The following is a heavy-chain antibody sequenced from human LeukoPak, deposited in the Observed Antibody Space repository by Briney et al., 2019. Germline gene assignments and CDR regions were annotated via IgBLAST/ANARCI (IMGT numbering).Heavy chain of an antibody. Sequence: PGGSLRLSCAASGFTFSSYWTSWVRQAPGKGLEWVANIKQDGGQKYYVDSVKGRFTISRDNAKNSLYLQMNSLRAEDTAVYYCAIYSSSWCLDYWGQGTLVTVSS. CDR2: IKQDGGQK. J-gene: IGHJ4*02. V-gene: IGHV3-7*01. CDR3: AIYSSSWCLDY. CDR1: GFTFSSYW. D-gene: IGHD6-13*01.